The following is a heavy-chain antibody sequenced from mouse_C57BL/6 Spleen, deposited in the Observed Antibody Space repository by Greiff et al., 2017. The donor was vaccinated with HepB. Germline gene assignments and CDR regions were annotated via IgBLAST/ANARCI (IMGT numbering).Heavy chain of an antibody. D-gene: IGHD1-1*01. CDR2: ILPGSGST. CDR1: GYTFTGYW. CDR3: ARSRYYGSSLYWYFDV. Sequence: VQLQQSGAELMKPGASVKLSCKATGYTFTGYWIEGVKQRPGHGLEWIGEILPGSGSTNYNEKFKGKATLPADTSSNTAYMQLSSLTTEDSAIYYCARSRYYGSSLYWYFDVWGTGTTVTVSS. J-gene: IGHJ1*03. V-gene: IGHV1-9*01.